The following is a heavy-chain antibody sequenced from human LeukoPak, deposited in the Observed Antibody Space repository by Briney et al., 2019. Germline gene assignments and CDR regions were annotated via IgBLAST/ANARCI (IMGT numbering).Heavy chain of an antibody. V-gene: IGHV4-34*01. CDR3: ARGRVTIFGVVTVLYYGMDV. CDR2: INHSGST. Sequence: SETLSLTCAVYGGSFSGYYWSWIRQPPGKGLEWMGEINHSGSTNYNPSLKSRVTISVDTSKNPFSLKLSFVTAADTAVYYCARGRVTIFGVVTVLYYGMDVWGQGTTVTVTS. CDR1: GGSFSGYY. D-gene: IGHD3-3*01. J-gene: IGHJ6*02.